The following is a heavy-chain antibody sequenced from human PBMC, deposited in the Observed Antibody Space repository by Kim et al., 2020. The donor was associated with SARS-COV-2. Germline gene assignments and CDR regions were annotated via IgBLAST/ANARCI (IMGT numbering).Heavy chain of an antibody. J-gene: IGHJ4*02. CDR3: ARETPPLDYCSGGSCYNRVLY. Sequence: GGSLRLSCAASGFTVSSNYMSWVRQAPGKGLEWVSVIYSGGSTYYADSVKGRFTISRDNSKNTLYLQMNSLRAEDTAVYYCARETPPLDYCSGGSCYNRVLYWGQGTLVTVSS. CDR1: GFTVSSNY. D-gene: IGHD2-15*01. V-gene: IGHV3-53*01. CDR2: IYSGGST.